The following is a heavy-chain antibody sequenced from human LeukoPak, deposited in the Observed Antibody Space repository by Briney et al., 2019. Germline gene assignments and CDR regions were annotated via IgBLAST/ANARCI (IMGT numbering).Heavy chain of an antibody. Sequence: GGSLRLSCAASGFTFSSYSMNWVRQAPGKGLEWVSSISSSSSYIYYADSVKGRFTISRDNAKNSLYLQMNSLRAEDTAVYYCGRALLSGGRVGGGGYFDYWGQGTLVTVSS. D-gene: IGHD3-10*01. CDR3: GRALLSGGRVGGGGYFDY. V-gene: IGHV3-21*01. CDR1: GFTFSSYS. CDR2: ISSSSSYI. J-gene: IGHJ4*02.